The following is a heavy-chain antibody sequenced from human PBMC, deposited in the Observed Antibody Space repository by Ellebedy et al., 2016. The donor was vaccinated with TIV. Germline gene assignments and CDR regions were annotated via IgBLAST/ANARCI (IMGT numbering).Heavy chain of an antibody. Sequence: GESLKISXAASGFSLSNSFMSWIRQAPGKGLEWVSTLTADGRSTYFADSVKGRFTISRDNSKNTVYLQMNSLRSEDTAVYYCVRGWYSSGHCDVFAMWGQGTIVTVSS. J-gene: IGHJ3*02. CDR1: GFSLSNSF. CDR2: LTADGRST. V-gene: IGHV3-23*01. D-gene: IGHD6-19*01. CDR3: VRGWYSSGHCDVFAM.